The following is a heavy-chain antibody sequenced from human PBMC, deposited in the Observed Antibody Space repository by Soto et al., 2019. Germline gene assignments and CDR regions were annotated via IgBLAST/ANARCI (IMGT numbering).Heavy chain of an antibody. CDR2: VNSDGITT. V-gene: IGHV3-74*01. Sequence: GGSLRLSCVGTGFRFSIYWMNWVRQAPGKGLVWVSRVNSDGITTTYADSVRGRFTVSRDNANNTLYLEMNNLRAEDTAVYYCTRDDYSSVAYYGMDVWGQGTTVTVSS. CDR3: TRDDYSSVAYYGMDV. D-gene: IGHD6-25*01. J-gene: IGHJ6*02. CDR1: GFRFSIYW.